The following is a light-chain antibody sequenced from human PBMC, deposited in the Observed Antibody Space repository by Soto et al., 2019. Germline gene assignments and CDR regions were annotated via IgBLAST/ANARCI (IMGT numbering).Light chain of an antibody. CDR3: QKYNSAPWT. J-gene: IGKJ1*01. CDR1: QGISTY. CDR2: AAS. Sequence: DIQMTQSPSSLSASVGDSVTITCRASQGISTYLAWYQQKPGKVPKLLIYAASTLQSGVPSRFSGSGSGTDFTRTISSLQPEDVATYYCQKYNSAPWTFGQGTKVEIK. V-gene: IGKV1-27*01.